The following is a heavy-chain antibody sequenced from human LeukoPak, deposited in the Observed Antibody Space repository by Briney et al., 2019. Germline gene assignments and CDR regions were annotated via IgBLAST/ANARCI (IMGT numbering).Heavy chain of an antibody. J-gene: IGHJ6*03. CDR2: ISSSSSYI. CDR3: ARVSCSSTSCYQNLNYYYYYYMDV. CDR1: GFTFSSHS. D-gene: IGHD2-2*01. Sequence: GESLRLSCAASGFTFSSHSMNWVRQAPGKGLEWVSSISSSSSYIYYADSVKGRFTISRDNAKNSLYLQMNSLRAEDTAVYYCARVSCSSTSCYQNLNYYYYYYMDVWGKGTTVTVSS. V-gene: IGHV3-21*01.